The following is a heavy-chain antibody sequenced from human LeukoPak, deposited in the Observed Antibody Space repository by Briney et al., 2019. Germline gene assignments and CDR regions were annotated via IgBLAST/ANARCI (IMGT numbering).Heavy chain of an antibody. CDR3: ARDRSLVRGVSFDY. J-gene: IGHJ4*02. CDR2: INPNSGGT. Sequence: GASVKVSCKASGYTFTGYYMHWVRQAPGQGLEWMGWINPNSGGTNYAQKFQGRVTMTRDTSISTAYMELSRLRSDDTAVYYCARDRSLVRGVSFDYWGQGTPVTVSS. CDR1: GYTFTGYY. D-gene: IGHD3-10*01. V-gene: IGHV1-2*02.